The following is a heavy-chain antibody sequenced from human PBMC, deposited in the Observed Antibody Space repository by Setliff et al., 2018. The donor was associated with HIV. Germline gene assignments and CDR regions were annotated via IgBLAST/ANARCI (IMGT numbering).Heavy chain of an antibody. CDR3: ARVLHSPGPFDY. J-gene: IGHJ4*02. D-gene: IGHD1-26*01. CDR1: GGMFSNYA. Sequence: SVKVSCKASGGMFSNYAINWVRQAPGQELEWMGGLTPVIGIAVYAQKFQGRVTLTADTSTSTAYMDLSSLKSDDTAVYYCARVLHSPGPFDYWGQGSLVTVSS. CDR2: LTPVIGIA. V-gene: IGHV1-69*10.